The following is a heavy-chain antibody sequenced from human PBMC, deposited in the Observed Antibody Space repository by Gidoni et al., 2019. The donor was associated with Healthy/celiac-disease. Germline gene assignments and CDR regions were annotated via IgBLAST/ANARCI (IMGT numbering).Heavy chain of an antibody. J-gene: IGHJ6*02. Sequence: QVQLVQSGAEVKKPGASVKVSCKASGYTFTSYGISWVRQAPGQALEWMGWISAYNGNTNYAQKLQGRVTMTTDTSTSTAYMELRSLRSDDTAVYYCARDLSEIPRSDIVVVPAAIPGYYYYGMDVWGQGTTVTVSS. CDR3: ARDLSEIPRSDIVVVPAAIPGYYYYGMDV. CDR2: ISAYNGNT. D-gene: IGHD2-2*02. V-gene: IGHV1-18*04. CDR1: GYTFTSYG.